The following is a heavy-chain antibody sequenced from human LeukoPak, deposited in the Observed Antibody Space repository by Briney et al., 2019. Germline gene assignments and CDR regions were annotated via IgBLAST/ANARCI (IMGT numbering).Heavy chain of an antibody. J-gene: IGHJ4*02. CDR1: GFTFSSYA. CDR2: ISNNGVST. CDR3: AKDPEPYDFHYFDY. D-gene: IGHD3-3*01. Sequence: GGSLRLSCTASGFTFSSYAMSWVRQAPGKGLSWVSTISNNGVSTYYADSMKGRFTVSRDNSRNTLYLQMNSLRAEDTAVYYCAKDPEPYDFHYFDYWGQGTLVAVSS. V-gene: IGHV3-23*01.